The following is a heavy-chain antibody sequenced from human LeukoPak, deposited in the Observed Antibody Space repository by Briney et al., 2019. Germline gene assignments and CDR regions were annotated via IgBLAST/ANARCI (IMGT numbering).Heavy chain of an antibody. CDR2: FDPEDGET. J-gene: IGHJ4*02. CDR3: ATDIIGSSWYYFDY. Sequence: ASVKVACKLSGYTHTELSMHWVRQAPGKGLEWMGGFDPEDGETIYAQKFQGRVTMTEDTPTNTAYMELSSLRSEGTAVYCCATDIIGSSWYYFDYWGQGTLVTVSS. V-gene: IGHV1-24*01. CDR1: GYTHTELS. D-gene: IGHD6-13*01.